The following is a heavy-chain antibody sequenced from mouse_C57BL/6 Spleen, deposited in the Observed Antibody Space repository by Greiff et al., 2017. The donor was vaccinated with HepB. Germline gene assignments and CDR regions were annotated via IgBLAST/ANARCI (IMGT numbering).Heavy chain of an antibody. D-gene: IGHD1-1*01. CDR2: INPSSGYT. Sequence: VQLQQSGAELAKPGASVKLSCKASGYTFTSYWMHWVKQRPGQGLEWIGYINPSSGYTKYNQKFKDKATLTADKSSSTAYMQLSSLTYEDSAVYYCARYYYGSSYDLDWAWFAYWGQGTLVTVSA. CDR3: ARYYYGSSYDLDWAWFAY. V-gene: IGHV1-7*01. J-gene: IGHJ3*01. CDR1: GYTFTSYW.